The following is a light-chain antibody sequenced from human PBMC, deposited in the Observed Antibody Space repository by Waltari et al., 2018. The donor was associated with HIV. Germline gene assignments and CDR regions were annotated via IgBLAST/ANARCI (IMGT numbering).Light chain of an antibody. CDR2: EVS. Sequence: QSALTQPASVSGSPGQSITISCTGTSRAVGSYNLVSWYQQHPGKAPKLMIYEVSKRPSGVSNRFSGSKSGNTASLTISGLQAEDEADYYCCSYAGSSTLGVFGGGTKLTVL. CDR1: SRAVGSYNL. J-gene: IGLJ3*02. CDR3: CSYAGSSTLGV. V-gene: IGLV2-23*02.